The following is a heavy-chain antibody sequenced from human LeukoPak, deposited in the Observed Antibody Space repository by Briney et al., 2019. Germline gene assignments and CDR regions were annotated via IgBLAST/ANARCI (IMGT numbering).Heavy chain of an antibody. V-gene: IGHV4-4*07. D-gene: IGHD1-7*01. CDR1: GGSISGYY. CDR2: VYTSGST. CDR3: ARLITGTTTAFDI. J-gene: IGHJ3*02. Sequence: SETLSLTCSVSGGSISGYYWTWIRKPAGKGLEWIGRVYTSGSTHYTPSLKTRLTMSVDTSKNQFSLKLSSVTAADTAVYYCARLITGTTTAFDIWGQGTMVTVSS.